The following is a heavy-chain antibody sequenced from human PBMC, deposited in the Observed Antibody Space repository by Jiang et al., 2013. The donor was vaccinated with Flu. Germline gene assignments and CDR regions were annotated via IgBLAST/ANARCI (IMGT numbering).Heavy chain of an antibody. CDR2: IVPIVGIP. J-gene: IGHJ4*02. CDR3: AGNRGSTDRFPADGAGFDY. V-gene: IGHV1-69*04. CDR1: GNTFSIFA. D-gene: IGHD4-23*01. Sequence: SGAEVKKPGSSVKVSCKASGNTFSIFAFTWVRQAPGQGLEWMGRIVPIVGIPKYGQRFQARVTINADISTTTAYMELSSLRSEDTAVYYCAGNRGSTDRFPADGAGFDYWGQGTLVTVSS.